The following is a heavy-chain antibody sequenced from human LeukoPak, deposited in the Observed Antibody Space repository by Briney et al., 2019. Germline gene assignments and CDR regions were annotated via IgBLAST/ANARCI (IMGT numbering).Heavy chain of an antibody. D-gene: IGHD2-21*01. J-gene: IGHJ4*02. CDR2: IYPGDSDT. CDR1: GYSFTSYW. CDR3: ARSYCGGGCYSDY. Sequence: GESLKISCKGSGYSFTSYWIGWGRQMPGKGLEWMGIIYPGDSDTRYSPSFQGQVTISADKSISTAYLQWSRLKASDTAMSYCARSYCGGGCYSDYWGQGTLVTVSS. V-gene: IGHV5-51*01.